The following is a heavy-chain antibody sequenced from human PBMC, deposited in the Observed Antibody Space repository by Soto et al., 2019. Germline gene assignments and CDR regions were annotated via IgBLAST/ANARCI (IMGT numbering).Heavy chain of an antibody. Sequence: GGSLRLSCAASGFTFSDHYMDWVRQAPGKGLEWVARIKNNANSYAIEYAASVKGRFTISRDDSKNSLYLQMNSPRTEDTAVYYCARRTAAAYYMDVWGKGTTVTVSS. CDR2: IKNNANSYAI. V-gene: IGHV3-72*01. J-gene: IGHJ6*03. CDR1: GFTFSDHY. D-gene: IGHD6-13*01. CDR3: ARRTAAAYYMDV.